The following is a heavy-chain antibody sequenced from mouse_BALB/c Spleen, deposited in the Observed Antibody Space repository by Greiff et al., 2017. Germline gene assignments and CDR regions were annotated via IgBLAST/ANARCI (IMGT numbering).Heavy chain of an antibody. CDR1: GFTFSDFY. J-gene: IGHJ3*01. CDR3: ARGHYDHAWFAY. Sequence: EVKLVESGGGLVQPGGSLRLSCATSGFTFSDFYMEWVRQPPGKRLEWIAASRNKANDYTTEYSASVKGRFIVSRDTSQSILYLQMNALRAEDTAIYYCARGHYDHAWFAYWGQGTLVTVSA. D-gene: IGHD2-4*01. V-gene: IGHV7-1*02. CDR2: SRNKANDYTT.